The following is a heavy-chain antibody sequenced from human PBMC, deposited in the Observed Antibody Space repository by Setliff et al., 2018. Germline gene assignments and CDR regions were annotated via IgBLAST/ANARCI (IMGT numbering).Heavy chain of an antibody. V-gene: IGHV3-48*01. D-gene: IGHD3-22*01. J-gene: IGHJ6*03. CDR2: ISTSSSTK. CDR1: GFSFSNYG. CDR3: ARLALTGYDSSGYYYALEYYYYVDV. Sequence: PGGSLRLSCVVSGFSFSNYGMTWVRQAPGKGLEWISYISTSSSTKYYADSVKGRFTISRDNANQSLYLQMNSLRAEDTAVYYCARLALTGYDSSGYYYALEYYYYVDVWGKGTTVTVSS.